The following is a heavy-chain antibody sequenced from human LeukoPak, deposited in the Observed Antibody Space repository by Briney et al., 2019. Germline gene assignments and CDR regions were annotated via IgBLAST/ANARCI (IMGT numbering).Heavy chain of an antibody. CDR3: ATLGYDFWSGVFDY. Sequence: PGGSLRLSCAASGFTFSSCEMNWVRQAPGKGLEWVSYISSSGSTIYYADSVKGRFTISRDNAKNSLYLQMNSLRAEDTAVYYCATLGYDFWSGVFDYWGQGTLVTVSS. V-gene: IGHV3-48*03. CDR1: GFTFSSCE. D-gene: IGHD3-3*01. CDR2: ISSSGSTI. J-gene: IGHJ4*02.